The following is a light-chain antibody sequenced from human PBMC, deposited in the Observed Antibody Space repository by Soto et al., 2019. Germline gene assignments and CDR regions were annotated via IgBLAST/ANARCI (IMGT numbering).Light chain of an antibody. J-gene: IGLJ1*01. CDR2: EVS. CDR3: SSYTSSSTLYV. CDR1: NSDVGGYNY. Sequence: QSALTQPASVSGSPGQSITISCTGTNSDVGGYNYVSWYQQHPGKAPKLMIYEVSNRPSGVSNRFSGSKSGNTASLTISGLQAEDEADYYCSSYTSSSTLYVLGTGTQLTVL. V-gene: IGLV2-14*01.